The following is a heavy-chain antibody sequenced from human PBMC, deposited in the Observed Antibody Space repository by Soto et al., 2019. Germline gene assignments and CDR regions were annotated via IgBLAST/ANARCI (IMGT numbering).Heavy chain of an antibody. CDR2: IYYSGST. CDR3: ARRPYHYVSGAFDV. D-gene: IGHD3-10*02. CDR1: SDSITTYY. J-gene: IGHJ3*01. V-gene: IGHV4-59*08. Sequence: PSETLSLTCTVSSDSITTYYWGWIRQPPGKGPEWIGYIYYSGSTNYNPSLKSRLTISVDTSKNQFSLKLSSMTAADTAVYYCARRPYHYVSGAFDVWGQGTMVTVSS.